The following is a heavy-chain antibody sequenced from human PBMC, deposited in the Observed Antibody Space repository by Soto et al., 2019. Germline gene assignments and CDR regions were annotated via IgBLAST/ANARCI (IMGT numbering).Heavy chain of an antibody. CDR2: IIPIFGTA. J-gene: IGHJ6*02. D-gene: IGHD3-22*01. CDR3: AGYDSSGYYPSSYYGMDV. CDR1: GYTFTGYY. Sequence: GPSVKVSCKASGYTFTGYYMHWVRQAPGQGLEWMGGIIPIFGTANYAQKFQGRVTITADESTSTAYMELSSLRSEDTAVYYCAGYDSSGYYPSSYYGMDVWGQGTTVTVSS. V-gene: IGHV1-69*13.